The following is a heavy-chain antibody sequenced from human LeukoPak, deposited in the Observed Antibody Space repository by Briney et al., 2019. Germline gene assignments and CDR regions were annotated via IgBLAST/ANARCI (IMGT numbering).Heavy chain of an antibody. D-gene: IGHD3-22*01. CDR1: GFTFDDYA. Sequence: GGSLRLSCAASGFTFDDYAMHWVRQAPGKGLEWVSGISWNSGSIGYADSVEGRFTISRDNAKNSLYLQMNSLRAEDTALYYCAKDIYYDREGAFDYWGQGTLVTVSS. CDR3: AKDIYYDREGAFDY. V-gene: IGHV3-9*01. J-gene: IGHJ4*02. CDR2: ISWNSGSI.